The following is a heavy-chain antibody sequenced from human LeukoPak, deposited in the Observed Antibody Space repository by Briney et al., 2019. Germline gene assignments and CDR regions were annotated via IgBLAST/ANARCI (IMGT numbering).Heavy chain of an antibody. CDR1: GFTFNTYP. Sequence: GGSLRLSCAASGFTFNTYPMHWVRQAPGKGLEWVAVIADDGRDKHYADSAKGRFTISRDNSKTTLYLEMNSLRSEDTAVYYCARLWLPQTYYYDSSGPPVDYWGQGTLVTGSS. D-gene: IGHD3-22*01. J-gene: IGHJ4*02. V-gene: IGHV3-30*01. CDR3: ARLWLPQTYYYDSSGPPVDY. CDR2: IADDGRDK.